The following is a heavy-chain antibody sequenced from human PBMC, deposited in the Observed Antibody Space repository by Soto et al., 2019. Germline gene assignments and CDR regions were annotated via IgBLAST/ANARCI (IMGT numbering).Heavy chain of an antibody. CDR3: ARVDVGSLLSLDY. CDR1: GGTFSSYT. CDR2: ISPIFGTP. Sequence: QVQLVQSGAEVKKPGSSVTVSCKASGGTFSSYTVSWVRQAPGQGLEWMAGISPIFGTPIYAQKFQDRVTITADDSTMTAYMEMNRLTSEDTAVYYCARVDVGSLLSLDYWGQGTLVTISS. V-gene: IGHV1-69*01. J-gene: IGHJ4*02. D-gene: IGHD1-26*01.